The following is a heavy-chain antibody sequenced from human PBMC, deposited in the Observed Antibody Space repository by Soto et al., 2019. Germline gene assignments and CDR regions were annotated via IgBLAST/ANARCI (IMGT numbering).Heavy chain of an antibody. CDR1: GFTFSTYW. J-gene: IGHJ6*03. CDR2: IKQDGNEK. V-gene: IGHV3-7*01. CDR3: VRGCGRPICPYYLDV. Sequence: EVQLVESGGGLVQPGGSLRLSCVASGFTFSTYWMSWVRLAPGTGLEWVATIKQDGNEKHYVDSVKGRFAISRDNAENSMYLQMSGLSPDDTDVYYCVRGCGRPICPYYLDVWGEGTAVTVSS. D-gene: IGHD2-15*01.